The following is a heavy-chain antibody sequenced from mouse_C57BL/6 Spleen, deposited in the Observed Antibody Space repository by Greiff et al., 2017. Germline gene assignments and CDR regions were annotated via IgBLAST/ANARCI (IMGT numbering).Heavy chain of an antibody. J-gene: IGHJ3*01. CDR1: GYTFTSYW. CDR3: ARSFYSTYGFAY. CDR2: IDPSDSYT. V-gene: IGHV1-69*01. D-gene: IGHD2-5*01. Sequence: QVQLQQPGAELVMPGASVKLSCKASGYTFTSYWMHWVKQRPGQGLEWIGEIDPSDSYTNYNQKFKGKSTLTVDKSSSTAYMQLSSLTSEDSAVYYCARSFYSTYGFAYWGQGTLVTVSA.